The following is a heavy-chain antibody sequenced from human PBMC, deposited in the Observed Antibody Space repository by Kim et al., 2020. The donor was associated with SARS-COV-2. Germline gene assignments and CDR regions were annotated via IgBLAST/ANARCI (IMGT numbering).Heavy chain of an antibody. Sequence: ASVKVSCKASRYTFTDYYVHWVRQAPGQGLEWMGWINPNSGGTKYAQKFQDRVTMTRDTSIITVYMELTRLRSDDTAVYYCARIDHSSGSDYWGQGTLVTVSS. CDR3: ARIDHSSGSDY. V-gene: IGHV1-2*02. CDR1: RYTFTDYY. D-gene: IGHD3-22*01. CDR2: INPNSGGT. J-gene: IGHJ4*02.